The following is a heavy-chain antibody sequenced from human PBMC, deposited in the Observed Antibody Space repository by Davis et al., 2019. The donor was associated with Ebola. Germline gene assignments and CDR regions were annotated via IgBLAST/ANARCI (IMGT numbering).Heavy chain of an antibody. V-gene: IGHV4-34*01. CDR2: INHSGST. CDR1: GGSFSGYY. D-gene: IGHD6-19*01. J-gene: IGHJ4*02. Sequence: SETLSLTCAVYGGSFSGYYWSWIRQPPGKGLEWIGAINHSGSTNYNPSLKSRVTISVDTSKNQFSLKLSSVTAADTAVYYCARGPSVAGLDYWGQGTLVTVSS. CDR3: ARGPSVAGLDY.